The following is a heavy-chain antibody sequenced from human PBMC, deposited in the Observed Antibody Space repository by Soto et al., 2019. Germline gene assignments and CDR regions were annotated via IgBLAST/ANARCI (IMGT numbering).Heavy chain of an antibody. J-gene: IGHJ3*02. D-gene: IGHD2-21*01. V-gene: IGHV3-23*01. CDR1: GLTFSSYA. CDR2: IRRNGGST. CDR3: AKRLFAIVVVGECDI. Sequence: GGPLRLSSLASGLTFSSYAMGWVRQAPGKGQEWVSYIRRNGGSTYYAASVKGRFTISRDNSKNTLFLEMNSLRVEDTAVYYCAKRLFAIVVVGECDIWGQGTKITVSS.